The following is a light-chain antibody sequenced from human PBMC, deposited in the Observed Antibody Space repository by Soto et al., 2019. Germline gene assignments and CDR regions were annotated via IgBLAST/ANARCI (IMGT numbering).Light chain of an antibody. CDR1: SSDVGGYNY. Sequence: QSVLTQPRSVSGSPGQSVTISCTGTSSDVGGYNYVSWYQQHPGKAPKLMIYDVSKRPSGVPDRFSGSKSGNTASLTISGLQAEDEADYYCCSYAGSYTFLVFGGGPKLTVL. V-gene: IGLV2-11*01. J-gene: IGLJ2*01. CDR3: CSYAGSYTFLV. CDR2: DVS.